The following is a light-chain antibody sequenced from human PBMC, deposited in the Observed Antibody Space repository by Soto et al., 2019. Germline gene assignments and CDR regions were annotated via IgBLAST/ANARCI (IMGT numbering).Light chain of an antibody. CDR2: KAS. V-gene: IGKV1-5*03. CDR1: QTISSW. CDR3: QHYNSYSEA. J-gene: IGKJ1*01. Sequence: DIPLTQCPSTLSVSLGDRVTITCRASQTISSWLAWYQQKPGKAPKLLIYKASTLKSGVPSRFSGSGSGTEFTLTISSLQPDDFATYYCQHYNSYSEAFGQGTKVDIK.